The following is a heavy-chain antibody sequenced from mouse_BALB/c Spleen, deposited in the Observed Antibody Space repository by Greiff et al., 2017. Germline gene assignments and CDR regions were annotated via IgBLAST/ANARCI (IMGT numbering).Heavy chain of an antibody. V-gene: IGHV5-9*03. Sequence: EVQGVESGGGLVKPGGSLKLSCAASGFTFSSYTMSWVRQTPEKRLEWVATISSGGGNTYYPDSVKGRFTISRDNAKNNLYLQMSSLRSEDTALYYCARSLLRSAMDYWGQGTSVTVSS. J-gene: IGHJ4*01. CDR3: ARSLLRSAMDY. D-gene: IGHD1-1*01. CDR1: GFTFSSYT. CDR2: ISSGGGNT.